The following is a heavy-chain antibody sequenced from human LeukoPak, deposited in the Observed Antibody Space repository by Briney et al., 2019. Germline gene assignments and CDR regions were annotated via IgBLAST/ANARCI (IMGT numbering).Heavy chain of an antibody. D-gene: IGHD6-13*01. CDR1: GFTFSSYS. J-gene: IGHJ6*03. CDR2: ISSSSSYI. Sequence: GGSLRLSCAASGFTFSSYSMNWVRQAPGKGLEWVSSISSSSSYIYYADSVKGRFTTSRDNAKNSLYLQMNSLRAEDTAVYYCARVGYSSSWGYYYYYYMDVWGKGTTVTVSS. CDR3: ARVGYSSSWGYYYYYYMDV. V-gene: IGHV3-21*01.